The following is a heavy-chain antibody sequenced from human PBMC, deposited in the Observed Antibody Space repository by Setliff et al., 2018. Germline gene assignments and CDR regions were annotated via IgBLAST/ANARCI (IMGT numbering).Heavy chain of an antibody. Sequence: PSETLSLTCVVYGGSFSNYYWRWIRQPPGKGLEWIGEINHSGSTNYNPSLKSRVPISVDTSKNQCSLKLRSVTAADTAVYYCARGGTFRYFDFWGQGAPVTVSS. CDR1: GGSFSNYY. CDR2: INHSGST. V-gene: IGHV4-34*01. J-gene: IGHJ4*02. CDR3: ARGGTFRYFDF.